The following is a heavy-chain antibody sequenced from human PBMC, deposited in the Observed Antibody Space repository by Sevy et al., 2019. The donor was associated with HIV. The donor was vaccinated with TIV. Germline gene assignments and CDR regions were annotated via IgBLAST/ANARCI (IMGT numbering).Heavy chain of an antibody. CDR2: ITAGGGTK. J-gene: IGHJ4*02. CDR3: AKGRVTGTVNSDY. V-gene: IGHV3-23*01. D-gene: IGHD1-1*01. Sequence: GGSLRLSCTASGFTFNNYVMSWVRQAPGKGLEWVSTITAGGGTKYYADSVKGRFTISRDNSQNTLYLQMNSLSAEDTAVYYCAKGRVTGTVNSDYWGQGTLVTVSS. CDR1: GFTFNNYV.